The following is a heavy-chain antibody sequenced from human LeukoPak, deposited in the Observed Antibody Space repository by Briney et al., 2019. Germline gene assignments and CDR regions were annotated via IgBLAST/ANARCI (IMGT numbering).Heavy chain of an antibody. D-gene: IGHD2-2*02. CDR1: GFIFNNYY. CDR3: ARESSEFCRSTSCYTFDY. Sequence: GASVKVSCKASGFIFNNYYMHWVRQAPGQGPEWMGATKVIGDFTKYSQTFQGRATMTWDTSTSTVYMEVSSLRAEDTAVYFCARESSEFCRSTSCYTFDYWGQGTLVTVSS. J-gene: IGHJ4*02. V-gene: IGHV1-46*02. CDR2: TKVIGDFT.